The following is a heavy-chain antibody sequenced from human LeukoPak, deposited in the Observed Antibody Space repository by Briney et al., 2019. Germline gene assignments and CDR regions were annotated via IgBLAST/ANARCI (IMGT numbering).Heavy chain of an antibody. D-gene: IGHD3-22*01. CDR3: TTDPPKITYYYDSSGYN. V-gene: IGHV3-15*01. Sequence: GGSLRLSCAASGFTFSNAWMSWVREAPGKGLEWVGRIKSKTDGGTTDYAAPVKGRFTISRDDSKNTLYLQMNSLKTEDTAVYYCTTDPPKITYYYDSSGYNWGQGTLVTVSS. CDR2: IKSKTDGGTT. CDR1: GFTFSNAW. J-gene: IGHJ4*02.